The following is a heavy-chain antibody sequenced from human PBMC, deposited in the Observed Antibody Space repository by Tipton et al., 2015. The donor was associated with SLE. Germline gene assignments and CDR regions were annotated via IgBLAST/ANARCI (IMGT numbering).Heavy chain of an antibody. CDR3: ARGKRQQLDRGWFDP. V-gene: IGHV4-61*01. D-gene: IGHD6-13*01. CDR1: GGSVSSGSYY. CDR2: IYYSGST. Sequence: LRLSCTVSGGSVSSGSYYWSWIRQPPGKGLEWIGYIYYSGSTNYNPSLKRRVTISVDTSKNQFSLKLSSGTAAGTAVYYCARGKRQQLDRGWFDPWGQGTLVTVSS. J-gene: IGHJ5*02.